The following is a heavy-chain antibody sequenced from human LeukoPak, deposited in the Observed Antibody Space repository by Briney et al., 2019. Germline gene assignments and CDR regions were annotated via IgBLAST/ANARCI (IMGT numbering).Heavy chain of an antibody. D-gene: IGHD1-14*01. CDR1: GYTFTSYG. V-gene: IGHV1-8*02. Sequence: GASVKVSCKASGYTFTSYGISWVRQAPGQGLEWMGWMNPNSGNTGYAQKFQGRVTMTRNTSISTAYMELSSLRSEDTAVYYCAALTRGGYGTAYWGQGTLVTVSS. CDR2: MNPNSGNT. CDR3: AALTRGGYGTAY. J-gene: IGHJ4*02.